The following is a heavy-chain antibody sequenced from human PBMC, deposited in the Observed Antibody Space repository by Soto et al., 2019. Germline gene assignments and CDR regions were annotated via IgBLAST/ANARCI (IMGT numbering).Heavy chain of an antibody. Sequence: SVKVSCKASGGTFSSYAISWVRQAPGQGLEWMGGIIPIFGTANYAQKFQGRVTITADESTSTAYMELSSLRSEDTAVYYCARPQPHYDILTGYYKERWFDPWGQGALVTVSS. CDR1: GGTFSSYA. D-gene: IGHD3-9*01. V-gene: IGHV1-69*13. CDR2: IIPIFGTA. J-gene: IGHJ5*02. CDR3: ARPQPHYDILTGYYKERWFDP.